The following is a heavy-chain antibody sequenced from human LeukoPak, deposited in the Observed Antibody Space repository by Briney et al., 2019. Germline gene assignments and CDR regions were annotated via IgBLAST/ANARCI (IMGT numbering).Heavy chain of an antibody. V-gene: IGHV3-21*01. CDR3: ARSYSSSSGSNY. Sequence: GGSLRLSCAASGFTFSSYSMNWVRQAPGKGLEWVSSISSSSSYIYYADSVKGRFTISRDNAKNSLYLQMDSLRAEDTAVYYCARSYSSSSGSNYWGQGTLVTVSS. CDR1: GFTFSSYS. CDR2: ISSSSSYI. D-gene: IGHD6-6*01. J-gene: IGHJ4*02.